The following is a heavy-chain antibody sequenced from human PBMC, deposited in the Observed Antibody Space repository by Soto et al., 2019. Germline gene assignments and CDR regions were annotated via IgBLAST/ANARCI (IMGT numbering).Heavy chain of an antibody. J-gene: IGHJ6*02. CDR2: ISYTGRT. CDR1: GDSVTSGSYY. Sequence: SETLSLTCIVSGDSVTSGSYYWTWLRQPPGKGLEWIGYISYTGRTKYNTSLQSRVTISVDTSKNDFSLNLSSVTAADTAVYFCAREWGLLPYYVMNVWGHGTAVTVSS. CDR3: AREWGLLPYYVMNV. D-gene: IGHD7-27*01. V-gene: IGHV4-61*03.